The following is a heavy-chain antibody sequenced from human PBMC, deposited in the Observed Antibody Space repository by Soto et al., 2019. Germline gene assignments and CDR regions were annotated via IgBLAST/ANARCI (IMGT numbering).Heavy chain of an antibody. V-gene: IGHV1-18*01. D-gene: IGHD3-22*01. Sequence: QIQLLQSGAEVKKPGTSVKVSCQASGYTFTTYGIIWVRQAPGQGLEWMGWINPNSGHTNYAQNLQDRATMTTDTCTNTAYMALMSLRSDGTAVYFCARGQVVNCDNWFDPWGQGTLVTVSS. CDR1: GYTFTTYG. CDR3: ARGQVVNCDNWFDP. CDR2: INPNSGHT. J-gene: IGHJ5*02.